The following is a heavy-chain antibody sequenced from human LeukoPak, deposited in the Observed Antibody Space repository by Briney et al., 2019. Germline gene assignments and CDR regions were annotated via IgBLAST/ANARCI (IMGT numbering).Heavy chain of an antibody. Sequence: SETLSLTCAVYGGSFSGYYWSWIRQPPGKGLEWIGEINHSGSTNYNPSLKSRVTISVDTSKNQFSLKLSSVTAADTAVYYCARGARTSKYSSSSRRRWFDPWGQGTLVTVSS. CDR3: ARGARTSKYSSSSRRRWFDP. D-gene: IGHD6-6*01. V-gene: IGHV4-34*01. CDR1: GGSFSGYY. CDR2: INHSGST. J-gene: IGHJ5*02.